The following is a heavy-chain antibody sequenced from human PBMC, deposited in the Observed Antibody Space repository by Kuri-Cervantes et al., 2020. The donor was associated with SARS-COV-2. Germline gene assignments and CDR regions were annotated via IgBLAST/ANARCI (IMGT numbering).Heavy chain of an antibody. V-gene: IGHV3-15*01. D-gene: IGHD1-26*01. CDR1: GFTFSDAW. CDR2: FKSKTAGGTT. Sequence: GESLKISCAASGFTFSDAWMSWVRQAPGKGLEWVGRFKSKTAGGTTVYAAPVQGRFTISRDDSKNTLYLQMNSLKTEDTAVYYCTTGPIVGATWGVDYWGQGTLVTISS. CDR3: TTGPIVGATWGVDY. J-gene: IGHJ4*02.